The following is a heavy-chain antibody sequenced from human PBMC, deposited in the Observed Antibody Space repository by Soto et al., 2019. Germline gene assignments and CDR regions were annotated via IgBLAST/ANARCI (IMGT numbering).Heavy chain of an antibody. CDR3: ARDRRYQLLNDAFDI. Sequence: ASVKVSCKASGYTFTSYGISWVRQAPGQGLEWMGWISAYNGNTNYAQKLQGRVTMTTDTSTSTAYMELRSLRSEDTAVYYCARDRRYQLLNDAFDIWGQGTMVTVSS. D-gene: IGHD2-2*01. CDR1: GYTFTSYG. J-gene: IGHJ3*02. V-gene: IGHV1-18*01. CDR2: ISAYNGNT.